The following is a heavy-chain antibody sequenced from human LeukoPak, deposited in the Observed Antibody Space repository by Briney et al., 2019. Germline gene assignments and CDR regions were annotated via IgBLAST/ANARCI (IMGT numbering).Heavy chain of an antibody. J-gene: IGHJ5*02. CDR2: INPSGGST. D-gene: IGHD6-19*01. V-gene: IGHV1-46*02. Sequence: ASVNVSCKASAYPFNTYYMHWVRQAPGQGLEWIEIINPSGGSTAYAQKFQGRVTMSRDTSKSTVYMELSTLRSEDTAVYYCARDHGNSGWYRWLDPWGQGTLVSVSS. CDR3: ARDHGNSGWYRWLDP. CDR1: AYPFNTYY.